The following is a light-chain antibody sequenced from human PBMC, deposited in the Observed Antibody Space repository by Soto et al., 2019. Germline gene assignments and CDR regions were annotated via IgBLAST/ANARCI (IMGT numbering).Light chain of an antibody. V-gene: IGKV3D-15*01. CDR1: QSVSSN. Sequence: EIVMTQSPATLSVSPGESATLSCSANQSVSSNLAWYQQKPGQAPRLFIYDASTRATGIPARFSGSGSGTDFTLTISRLEPEDFALYYCQHYAHNSPITFGQGTRLEIK. J-gene: IGKJ5*01. CDR3: QHYAHNSPIT. CDR2: DAS.